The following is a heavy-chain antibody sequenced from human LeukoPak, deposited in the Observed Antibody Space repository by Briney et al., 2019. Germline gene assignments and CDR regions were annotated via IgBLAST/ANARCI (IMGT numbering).Heavy chain of an antibody. D-gene: IGHD6-6*01. CDR3: ARRDSSSSRIDWYFDL. V-gene: IGHV1-69*01. CDR2: IIPIFGTA. CDR1: GGTFSSYA. Sequence: SVKVSCKASGGTFSSYAISWVRQAPGQGLEWMGGIIPIFGTANYAQKFQGRVTITADESTSTAYMELSSLRSEDTAVCYCARRDSSSSRIDWYFDLWGRGTLVTVSS. J-gene: IGHJ2*01.